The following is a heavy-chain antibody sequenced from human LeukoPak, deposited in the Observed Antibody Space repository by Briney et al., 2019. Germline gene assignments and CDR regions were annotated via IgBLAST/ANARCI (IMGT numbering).Heavy chain of an antibody. CDR3: AKDLLGGDSGSYYEVGELGMDA. Sequence: GGSLRLSCAVSGFTFSSYGMHWVRQAPSKGLEWVAVISYDGSNKYYADSVKGRFTISRDKSKNTLYLQMNSLRAEDTAVYYCAKDLLGGDSGSYYEVGELGMDARGQGTTVTVSS. CDR2: ISYDGSNK. D-gene: IGHD1-26*01. J-gene: IGHJ6*02. V-gene: IGHV3-30*18. CDR1: GFTFSSYG.